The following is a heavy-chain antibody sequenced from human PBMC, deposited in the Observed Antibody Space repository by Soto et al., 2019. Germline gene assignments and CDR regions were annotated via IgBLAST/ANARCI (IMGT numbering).Heavy chain of an antibody. J-gene: IGHJ4*02. D-gene: IGHD1-26*01. Sequence: GASVKVSCKASGYTFTSYAMHWVRQAPGQRLEWMGWINAGNGNTKYSQKFQGRVTITRDTSASTAYMELRSLRSEDTAVYFCARLYSGSHLDHWGQGTLVTVSS. CDR2: INAGNGNT. CDR3: ARLYSGSHLDH. V-gene: IGHV1-3*01. CDR1: GYTFTSYA.